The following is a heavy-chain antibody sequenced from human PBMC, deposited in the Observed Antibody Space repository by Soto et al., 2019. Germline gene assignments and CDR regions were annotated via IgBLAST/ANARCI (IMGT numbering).Heavy chain of an antibody. Sequence: PGGSLRLSCAASGFTFSSYWMSWVRQAPGKGLEWVANIKQDGSEKYYVDSVKGRFTISRDNAKNSLYLQMNSLRAEDTAVYYCARDRVVAAKSPKIGYYYYGMDAWGQGTTVTVSS. D-gene: IGHD2-15*01. J-gene: IGHJ6*02. CDR1: GFTFSSYW. V-gene: IGHV3-7*01. CDR3: ARDRVVAAKSPKIGYYYYGMDA. CDR2: IKQDGSEK.